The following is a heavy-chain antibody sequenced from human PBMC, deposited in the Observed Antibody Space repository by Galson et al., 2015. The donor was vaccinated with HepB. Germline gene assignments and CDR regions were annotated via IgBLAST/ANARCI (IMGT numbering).Heavy chain of an antibody. V-gene: IGHV1-69*04. CDR3: ARDLSGDWLFSYYYYYGMDV. J-gene: IGHJ6*02. CDR2: IIPILGIA. CDR1: GGTFSSYA. Sequence: SVKVSCKASGGTFSSYAIGWVRQAPGQGLEWMGRIIPILGIANYAQKFQGRVTITADKSTSTAYMELSSLRSGDTAVYYCARDLSGDWLFSYYYYYGMDVWGQGTTVTVSS. D-gene: IGHD3/OR15-3a*01.